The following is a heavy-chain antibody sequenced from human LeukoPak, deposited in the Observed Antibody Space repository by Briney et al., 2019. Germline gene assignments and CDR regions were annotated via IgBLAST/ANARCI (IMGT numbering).Heavy chain of an antibody. D-gene: IGHD1-14*01. J-gene: IGHJ4*02. CDR3: ARSNQADDY. V-gene: IGHV3-74*01. CDR1: GFTVSSYW. Sequence: PGGSLRLSWAAAGFTVSSYWMHSVREGPGKGLVWVSRVNPGGSSTAYADSVKGRFTISRANAENTLYLQMDSLRAEDTAVYYCARSNQADDYWGQGTLVTVSS. CDR2: VNPGGSST.